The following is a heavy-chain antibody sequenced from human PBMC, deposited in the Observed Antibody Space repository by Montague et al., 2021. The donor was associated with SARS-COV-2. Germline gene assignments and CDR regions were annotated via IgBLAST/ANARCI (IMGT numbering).Heavy chain of an antibody. CDR1: GDSINNSRYY. V-gene: IGHV4-39*01. CDR2: IYYSGSA. J-gene: IGHJ3*02. Sequence: SETLSLTCSVSGDSINNSRYYWGWIRQPPGKGLEWIGTIYYSGSAYYXPSLKSRVTIFVDTSKDQFSLKLNSVTATDTAVYYCARLESTRGVIIRGAFHIWGQGTKVTVSS. CDR3: ARLESTRGVIIRGAFHI. D-gene: IGHD3-10*01.